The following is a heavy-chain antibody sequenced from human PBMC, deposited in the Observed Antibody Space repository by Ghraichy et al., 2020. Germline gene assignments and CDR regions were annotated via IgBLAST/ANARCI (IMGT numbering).Heavy chain of an antibody. CDR2: INHSGST. J-gene: IGHJ4*02. Sequence: ESLNISCAVYGGSFSGYYWSWIRQPPGKGLEWIGEINHSGSTNYNPSLKSRVTISVDTSKNQFSLKLSSVTAADTAVYYCARYSGASIAAHTAVRGVDYWGQGTLVTVSS. CDR3: ARYSGASIAAHTAVRGVDY. CDR1: GGSFSGYY. V-gene: IGHV4-34*01. D-gene: IGHD6-6*01.